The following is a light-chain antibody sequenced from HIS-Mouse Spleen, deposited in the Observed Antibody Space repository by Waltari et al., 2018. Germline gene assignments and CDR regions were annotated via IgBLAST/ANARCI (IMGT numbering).Light chain of an antibody. J-gene: IGLJ2*01. CDR1: ALPKKY. CDR2: EDS. CDR3: YSTDSSGNHRV. V-gene: IGLV3-10*01. Sequence: YELTHPPSVSVSPGQTARITCSGAALPKKYAYWYQQKSGQAPVLVIYEDSKRPSGIPERFSGSSSGTMATLTISGAQVEDEADYYCYSTDSSGNHRVFGGGTKLTVL.